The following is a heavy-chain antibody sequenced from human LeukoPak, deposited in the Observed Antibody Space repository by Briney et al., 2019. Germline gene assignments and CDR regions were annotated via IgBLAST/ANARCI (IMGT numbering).Heavy chain of an antibody. CDR3: AKRYHDFWSGYYYYYMDV. V-gene: IGHV3-30*02. CDR1: GFTFSSYG. D-gene: IGHD3-3*01. CDR2: IRYDGSNK. J-gene: IGHJ6*03. Sequence: GGXLGLSCAASGFTFSSYGMHWVRQAPGKGLEWVAFIRYDGSNKYYADSVKGRFTISRDNSKNTLYLQMNSLRAEDTAVYYCAKRYHDFWSGYYYYYMDVWGKGTTVTVSS.